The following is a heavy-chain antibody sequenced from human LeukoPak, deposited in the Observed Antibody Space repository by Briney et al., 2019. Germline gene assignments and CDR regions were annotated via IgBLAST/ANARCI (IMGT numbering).Heavy chain of an antibody. CDR3: ARRNSDWGYYYYYMDV. V-gene: IGHV4-39*07. J-gene: IGHJ6*03. Sequence: NPSETLSLTCTVSGGSISSSSYYSGWIRQPPGKGLEWIGSIYYSGSTYYNPSLKSRVTISVDTSKNQFSLKLSSVTAADTAVYYCARRNSDWGYYYYYMDVWGKGTTVTVSS. D-gene: IGHD3-16*01. CDR1: GGSISSSSYY. CDR2: IYYSGST.